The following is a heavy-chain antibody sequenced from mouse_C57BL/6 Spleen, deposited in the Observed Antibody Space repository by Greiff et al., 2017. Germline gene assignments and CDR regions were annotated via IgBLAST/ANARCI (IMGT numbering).Heavy chain of an antibody. V-gene: IGHV1-80*01. D-gene: IGHD2-4*01. CDR2: IYPGDGDT. CDR1: GYAFSSYW. CDR3: ARSSYDYSYGYFDV. Sequence: VQLQQSGAELVKPGASVKISCKASGYAFSSYWMNWVKQRPGTGLEWLGQIYPGDGDTNYNGKFKGKATLTADKSSSTAYMQLSSLTSEDSAVYFCARSSYDYSYGYFDVWGTGTTVTVSS. J-gene: IGHJ1*03.